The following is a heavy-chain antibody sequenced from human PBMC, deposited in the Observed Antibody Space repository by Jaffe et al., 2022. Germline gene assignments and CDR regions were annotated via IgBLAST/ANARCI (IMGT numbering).Heavy chain of an antibody. CDR1: GFTFSDYV. D-gene: IGHD3-10*01. CDR2: ISDNGGET. CDR3: AKGVLMNMVQGGLRYMDV. J-gene: IGHJ6*03. V-gene: IGHV3-23*04. Sequence: EGQLVESGGGLVQPGGSLRLSCVASGFTFSDYVMIWVRQAPGKGLEWVSGISDNGGETYYADSVKGRFTISRDNSKNTVFLQLNSLRVEDTAVYYCAKGVLMNMVQGGLRYMDVWGKGTTGIVSS.